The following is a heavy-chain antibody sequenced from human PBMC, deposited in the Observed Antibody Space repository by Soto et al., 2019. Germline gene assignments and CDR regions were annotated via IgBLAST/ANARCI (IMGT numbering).Heavy chain of an antibody. CDR3: AREKGAGTYMGFDY. D-gene: IGHD3-10*01. Sequence: QVQLQESGPGLVKPSGTLSLTCAVSGGSISTNNWWSWVRQPPGKGLEWIGEIYHTRGTNYNPSLKSRVAMSVDKSKNQFSLNLNSVTAADTAVYYCAREKGAGTYMGFDYWGQGTLVTVSS. V-gene: IGHV4-4*02. CDR2: IYHTRGT. J-gene: IGHJ4*02. CDR1: GGSISTNNW.